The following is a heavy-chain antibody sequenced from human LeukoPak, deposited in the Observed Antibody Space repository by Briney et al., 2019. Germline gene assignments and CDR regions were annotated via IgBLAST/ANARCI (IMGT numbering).Heavy chain of an antibody. D-gene: IGHD3-10*02. J-gene: IGHJ4*02. Sequence: GGSLRLSCAASGVTFSSYSMNWVRQAPGKGLEWVLCISSSSSYIYYADSVKGRFTISIDNAKNSLYLQMNRLRAEETAVYYCARDTKFSGAFDYWGQGTLVTVSS. CDR3: ARDTKFSGAFDY. V-gene: IGHV3-21*01. CDR2: ISSSSSYI. CDR1: GVTFSSYS.